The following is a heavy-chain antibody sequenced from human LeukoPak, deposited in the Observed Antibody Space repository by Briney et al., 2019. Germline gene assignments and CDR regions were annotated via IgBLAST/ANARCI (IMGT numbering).Heavy chain of an antibody. CDR2: ISSSSSYI. V-gene: IGHV3-21*01. CDR1: GFTFSNYS. D-gene: IGHD5-12*01. CDR3: AREGMVATFDY. Sequence: GGSLRVSCAAPGFTFSNYSMNRVRQAPGKSLEKVSYISSSSSYIYYAYSVKGRFTISRDKAKNSLYLRMNSLRAEDTAIYYCAREGMVATFDYWGQGTLVTVSS. J-gene: IGHJ4*02.